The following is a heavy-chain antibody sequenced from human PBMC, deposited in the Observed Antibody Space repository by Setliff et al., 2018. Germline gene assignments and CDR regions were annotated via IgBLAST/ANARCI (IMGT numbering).Heavy chain of an antibody. CDR3: ARGTDYHGSGSYWAKDV. D-gene: IGHD3-10*01. Sequence: ASVKVSCKASGYTFTGHYIHWVRQAPGQGLEWMGWINPCTGVTNYAQKFKGRVTMTRDTSITTVYMDLSSLKSDDTAVYYCARGTDYHGSGSYWAKDVWGKGTTGTVSS. J-gene: IGHJ6*04. V-gene: IGHV1-2*02. CDR2: INPCTGVT. CDR1: GYTFTGHY.